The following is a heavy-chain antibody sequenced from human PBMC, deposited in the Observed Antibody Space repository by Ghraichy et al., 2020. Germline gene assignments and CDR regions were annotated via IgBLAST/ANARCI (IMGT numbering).Heavy chain of an antibody. D-gene: IGHD3-10*01. V-gene: IGHV4-59*01. CDR2: IYYSGST. Sequence: ETLSLTCTVSGGSISSYYWSWIRQPPGKGLEWIGYIYYSGSTNYNPSLKSRVTISVDTSKNQFSLKLSSVTAADTAVYYCARSRGLRLYYFDYWGQGTLVTVSS. CDR1: GGSISSYY. CDR3: ARSRGLRLYYFDY. J-gene: IGHJ4*02.